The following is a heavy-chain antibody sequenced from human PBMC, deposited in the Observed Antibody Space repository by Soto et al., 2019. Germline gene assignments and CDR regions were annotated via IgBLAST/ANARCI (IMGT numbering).Heavy chain of an antibody. CDR1: GFAFSYYW. J-gene: IGHJ3*01. Sequence: EVQLVESGGGLVQPGESLRLSCAASGFAFSYYWMHWVRQAPGKGLVWVSRIHSDGSSTTYADSVKGRFSISRDIARNTVYLQMNSLRAEDTAVYFCARGDRGAFDLWGQGTVLTVSS. V-gene: IGHV3-74*01. D-gene: IGHD1-26*01. CDR2: IHSDGSST. CDR3: ARGDRGAFDL.